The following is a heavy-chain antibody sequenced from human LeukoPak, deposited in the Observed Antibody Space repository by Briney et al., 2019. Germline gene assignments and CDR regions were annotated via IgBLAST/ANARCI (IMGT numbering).Heavy chain of an antibody. V-gene: IGHV1-18*01. CDR3: ARSGGYYFYMDV. D-gene: IGHD1-26*01. Sequence: ASVEVSCKASGYTFSNSGISWVRQAPGQGLEWMGWISTYSGTTNYAHNLQGRLTMTTDTSTSTAYMELRNLKSDDTAVYYCARSGGYYFYMDVWGKGTTVIVSS. J-gene: IGHJ6*03. CDR2: ISTYSGTT. CDR1: GYTFSNSG.